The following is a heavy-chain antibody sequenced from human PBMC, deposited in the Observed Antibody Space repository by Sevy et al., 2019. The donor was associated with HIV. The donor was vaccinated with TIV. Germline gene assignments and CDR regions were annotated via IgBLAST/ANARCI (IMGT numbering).Heavy chain of an antibody. Sequence: GGSLRLSCAASGFTFSTYAMSWVRQAPGKGLEWVSAISGSGGSTYYADSMEGRFIISRDKSKNTLYLQMNGLRAEDTAVYYCAKGDSTFCGLDVWGQGTTVTVSS. CDR1: GFTFSTYA. CDR3: AKGDSTFCGLDV. J-gene: IGHJ6*02. D-gene: IGHD6-13*01. CDR2: ISGSGGST. V-gene: IGHV3-23*01.